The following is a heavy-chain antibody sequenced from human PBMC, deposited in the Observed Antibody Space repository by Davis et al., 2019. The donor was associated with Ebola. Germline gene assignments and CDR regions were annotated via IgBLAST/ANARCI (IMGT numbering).Heavy chain of an antibody. V-gene: IGHV3-30*03. CDR3: TTTVTRVSGAFDI. CDR1: GFTFSSYG. J-gene: IGHJ3*02. Sequence: GESLKIPCAASGFTFSSYGMHWVRQAPGKGLEWVAVISYDGSNKYYADSVKGRFTISRDNSKNTLYLQMNSLRAEDTAVYYCTTTVTRVSGAFDIWGQGTMVTVSS. D-gene: IGHD4-17*01. CDR2: ISYDGSNK.